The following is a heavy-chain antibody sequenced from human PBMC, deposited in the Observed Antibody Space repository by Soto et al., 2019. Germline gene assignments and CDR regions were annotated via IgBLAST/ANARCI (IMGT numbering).Heavy chain of an antibody. D-gene: IGHD6-13*01. CDR2: IYPIDSNT. Sequence: EVQLVQSGAEVKKPGESLKISCKGVGYSFASYWVGWVRQMPGKGLEWMGIIYPIDSNTAYSPSFQGRVTISADKSINTAYLQWSSLKASDTAVYYCARHVQTSTWSNFDLWGQGTPVTVSS. CDR1: GYSFASYW. CDR3: ARHVQTSTWSNFDL. J-gene: IGHJ4*02. V-gene: IGHV5-51*01.